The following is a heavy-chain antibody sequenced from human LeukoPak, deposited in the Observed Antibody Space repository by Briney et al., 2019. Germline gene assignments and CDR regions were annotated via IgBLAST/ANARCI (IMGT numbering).Heavy chain of an antibody. CDR1: GYIFTGYY. D-gene: IGHD1-26*01. V-gene: IGHV1-2*02. Sequence: ASVKVSCKASGYIFTGYYIHWVRQAPGQGLEWMGWINPNSGGTNYAQKFQGRVTMTRDTSISTAYMELSRLRSDDTAVYYCARVRDGGSYTYYYYYMDVWGKGTTVTISS. CDR3: ARVRDGGSYTYYYYYMDV. J-gene: IGHJ6*03. CDR2: INPNSGGT.